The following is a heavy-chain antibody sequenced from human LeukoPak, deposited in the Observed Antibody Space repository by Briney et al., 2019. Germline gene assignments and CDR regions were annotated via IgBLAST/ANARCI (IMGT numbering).Heavy chain of an antibody. CDR1: GCTFSSYA. V-gene: IGHV3-23*01. CDR3: AKGMTTFEY. Sequence: GGSLRLSCAASGCTFSSYAMSWVRQAPGKGLEWVSTISIGGTFYAESVKGRFTISRDNSSNTLYLQMNSLRAEDTAVYYCAKGMTTFEYWGQGTLVTVSS. D-gene: IGHD4-17*01. J-gene: IGHJ4*02. CDR2: ISIGGT.